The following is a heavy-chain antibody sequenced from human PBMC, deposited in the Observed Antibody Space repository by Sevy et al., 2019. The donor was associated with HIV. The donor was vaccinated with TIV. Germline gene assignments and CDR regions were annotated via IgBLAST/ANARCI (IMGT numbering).Heavy chain of an antibody. Sequence: SETLSLTCAVYVGSFSNYYWTWIRQPPGKGLEWIGEINHSGSTKYNPSLKSRVTMSVDTSKNQFSLKLSSVTAADTAIYYCARGGERVIPSPVLGLGPWTKYWYFDLWCRGTLVTVSS. CDR1: VGSFSNYY. J-gene: IGHJ2*01. CDR2: INHSGST. D-gene: IGHD3-16*02. CDR3: ARGGERVIPSPVLGLGPWTKYWYFDL. V-gene: IGHV4-34*01.